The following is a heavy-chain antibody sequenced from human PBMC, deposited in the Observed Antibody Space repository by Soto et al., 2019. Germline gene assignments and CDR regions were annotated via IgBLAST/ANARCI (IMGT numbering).Heavy chain of an antibody. J-gene: IGHJ4*02. D-gene: IGHD2-2*01. CDR2: IYYSGST. V-gene: IGHV4-31*03. CDR1: GGSISSGGYY. Sequence: SETLSLTCTVSGGSISSGGYYWSWIRQHPGKGLEWIGYIYYSGSTYYNPSLKSRVTISVDTSKNQFSLKLSSVTAADTAVYYCARTPFCSSTSCSLGLTFDYWGQGTLVTVSS. CDR3: ARTPFCSSTSCSLGLTFDY.